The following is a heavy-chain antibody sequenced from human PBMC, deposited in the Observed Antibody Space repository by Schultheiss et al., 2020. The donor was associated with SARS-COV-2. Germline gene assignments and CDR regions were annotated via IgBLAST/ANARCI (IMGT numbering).Heavy chain of an antibody. J-gene: IGHJ3*02. CDR3: TARTYYYDSSGYIGAFDI. V-gene: IGHV3-15*01. D-gene: IGHD3-22*01. Sequence: GGSLRLSCAASGFTFSNAWMSWVRQAPGKGLEWVGRIRSKANNYATAYAASVKGRFTISRDDSKSIAYLQMNSLKTEDTAVYYCTARTYYYDSSGYIGAFDIWGQGTMVTVSS. CDR1: GFTFSNAW. CDR2: IRSKANNYAT.